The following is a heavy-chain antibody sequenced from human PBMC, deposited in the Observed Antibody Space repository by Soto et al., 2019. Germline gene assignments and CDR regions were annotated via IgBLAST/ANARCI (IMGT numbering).Heavy chain of an antibody. CDR2: ISGSGGST. CDR3: AKKNMAPPASPNFLS. CDR1: GFTFSSYS. J-gene: IGHJ4*02. D-gene: IGHD3-10*01. Sequence: GVSLRLSFAASGFTFSSYSMSWVRQAPGKGLEWVSAISGSGGSTYYADSVKGRFTISRDNSKNTLYLQMNSLRAEDTAVYYCAKKNMAPPASPNFLSWGQGPLVTVPS. V-gene: IGHV3-23*01.